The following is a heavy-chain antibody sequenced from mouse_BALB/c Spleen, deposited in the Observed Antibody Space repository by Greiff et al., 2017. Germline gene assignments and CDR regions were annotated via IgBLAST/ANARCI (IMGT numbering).Heavy chain of an antibody. CDR2: ISYDGSN. V-gene: IGHV3-6*02. CDR3: ARDGNYSSMDY. CDR1: GYSITSGYY. J-gene: IGHJ4*01. Sequence: EVKVEESGPGLVKPSQSLSLTCSVTGYSITSGYYWNWIRQFPGNKLEWMGYISYDGSNNYNPSLKNRISITRDTSKNQFFLKLNSVTTEDTATYYCARDGNYSSMDYWGQGTSVTVSS. D-gene: IGHD2-1*01.